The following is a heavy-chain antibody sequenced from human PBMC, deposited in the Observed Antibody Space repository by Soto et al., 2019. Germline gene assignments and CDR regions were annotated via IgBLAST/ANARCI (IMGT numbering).Heavy chain of an antibody. D-gene: IGHD6-25*01. V-gene: IGHV3-30-3*01. Sequence: PGGSLRLSCAASGFTFSTYAMHWVRQAPGKGLEWVAVISYDGSNEYYVDSVKGRFTISRDNSKNTLYLQMNSLREEDTALYYCAKGSAGHYKSATLPDWGQGTLVTVSS. CDR2: ISYDGSNE. CDR1: GFTFSTYA. CDR3: AKGSAGHYKSATLPD. J-gene: IGHJ4*02.